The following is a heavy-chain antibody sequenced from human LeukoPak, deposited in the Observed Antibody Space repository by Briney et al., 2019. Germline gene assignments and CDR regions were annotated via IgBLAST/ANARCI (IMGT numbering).Heavy chain of an antibody. D-gene: IGHD3-10*01. V-gene: IGHV3-48*02. CDR3: ARCMFRGLITFDY. Sequence: SVKGRFTISRDNAKNSLYLQMNSLRDQDTAVYYCARCMFRGLITFDYWGLGPQVTVS. J-gene: IGHJ4*02.